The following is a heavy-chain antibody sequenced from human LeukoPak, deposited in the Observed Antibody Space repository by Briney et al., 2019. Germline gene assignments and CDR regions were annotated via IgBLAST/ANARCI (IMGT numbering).Heavy chain of an antibody. Sequence: SETLSLTCTVSGGSISSSSYYWGWIRQPPGKGLEWIGSIYYSGSTYYNPSLKSRVTISVDTSNNQFSLKLTSVTAADTAVYYCARGLSSNWNRIIDYWGQGTLVTVSS. J-gene: IGHJ4*02. CDR2: IYYSGST. CDR1: GGSISSSSYY. D-gene: IGHD6-13*01. V-gene: IGHV4-39*07. CDR3: ARGLSSNWNRIIDY.